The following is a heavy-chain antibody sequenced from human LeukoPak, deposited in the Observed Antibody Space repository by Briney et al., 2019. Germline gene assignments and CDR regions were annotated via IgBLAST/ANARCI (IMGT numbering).Heavy chain of an antibody. CDR2: ISYDGSNK. CDR3: AKTPPYCGADCYFDYYYGMDV. CDR1: GFIFSSYG. D-gene: IGHD2-21*02. Sequence: GGSLRLSFAASGFIFSSYGMHWVRRAPGKGLEWVAIISYDGSNKYYADSVKGRFTISRDNSKNTLYLQMNSLRAEDTAVYYCAKTPPYCGADCYFDYYYGMDVWGKGTTVTVSS. J-gene: IGHJ6*04. V-gene: IGHV3-30*18.